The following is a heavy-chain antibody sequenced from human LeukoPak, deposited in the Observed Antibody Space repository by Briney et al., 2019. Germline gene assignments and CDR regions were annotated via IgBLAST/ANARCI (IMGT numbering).Heavy chain of an antibody. D-gene: IGHD2-2*01. J-gene: IGHJ4*02. CDR1: GFTFSSYS. CDR3: ARAAAFAARGEYYFDY. Sequence: GGSLRLSCAASGFTFSSYSMNWVRQAPGKGLEWVSSISSSSSYIYYADSVKGRFTISRDNAKNSPYLQMNSLRAEDTAVYYCARAAAFAARGEYYFDYWGQGTLVTVSS. V-gene: IGHV3-21*01. CDR2: ISSSSSYI.